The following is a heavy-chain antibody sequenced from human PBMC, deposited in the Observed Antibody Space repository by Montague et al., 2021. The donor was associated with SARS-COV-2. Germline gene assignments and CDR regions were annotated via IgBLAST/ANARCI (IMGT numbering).Heavy chain of an antibody. V-gene: IGHV4-59*13. D-gene: IGHD4-23*01. Sequence: SETLSLTCSVSGGSISSYYWSWIRQSPGKGLEWIGYIFHSGITDYNPSLKSRVTISVDMSENQFSLQLNSVTAADTAVYYCVRDHPYGGPRGAYDIWGQGTVVTVSS. J-gene: IGHJ3*02. CDR3: VRDHPYGGPRGAYDI. CDR1: GGSISSYY. CDR2: IFHSGIT.